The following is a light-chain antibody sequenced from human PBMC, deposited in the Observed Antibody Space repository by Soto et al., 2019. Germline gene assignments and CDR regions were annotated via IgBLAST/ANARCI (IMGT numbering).Light chain of an antibody. V-gene: IGLV2-8*01. Sequence: QSVLTQPPSASGSPGQSVTISCTGTKNDIGVYDFVSWYQHHPGKAPRLIIYEVVQRPSGVPDRFSGSKSGNTASLTVSGIQAADEADYFCKSYAGSNTYVFGSGTKATVL. CDR1: KNDIGVYDF. CDR3: KSYAGSNTYV. CDR2: EVV. J-gene: IGLJ1*01.